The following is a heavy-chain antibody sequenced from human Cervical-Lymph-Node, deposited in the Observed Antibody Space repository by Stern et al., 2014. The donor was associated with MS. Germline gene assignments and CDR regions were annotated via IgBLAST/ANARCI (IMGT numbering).Heavy chain of an antibody. Sequence: MQLVESGAEVKKPGASVKVSCKPSGYSFTNYGISWVRQAPGQGPEWMGWVSTYNGKTTYSQKLQGRLTMTRDTSTSTVYMELRSLTSDDTAVYYCARRSGSYSFDHWGQGTLVAVSS. J-gene: IGHJ4*02. CDR3: ARRSGSYSFDH. CDR1: GYSFTNYG. V-gene: IGHV1-18*04. D-gene: IGHD1-26*01. CDR2: VSTYNGKT.